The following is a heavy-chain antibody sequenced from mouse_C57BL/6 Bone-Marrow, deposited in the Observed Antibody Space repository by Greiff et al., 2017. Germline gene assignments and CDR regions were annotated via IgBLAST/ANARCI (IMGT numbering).Heavy chain of an antibody. D-gene: IGHD2-12*01. Sequence: EVQLMESGGGLVQSGRSLRLSCATSGFTFSDFYMEWVRQAPGKGLEWIAASRNKANDYTTEYSASVKGRFIVSRDTSQSILYLQMNALSAEDTAIYYCARDEDYRGGNYAMDYWGQGTSVTVSS. CDR2: SRNKANDYTT. V-gene: IGHV7-1*01. CDR1: GFTFSDFY. J-gene: IGHJ4*01. CDR3: ARDEDYRGGNYAMDY.